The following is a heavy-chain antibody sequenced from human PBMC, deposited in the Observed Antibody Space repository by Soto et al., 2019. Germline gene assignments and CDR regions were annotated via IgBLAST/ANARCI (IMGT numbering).Heavy chain of an antibody. CDR2: IIPIFGTA. J-gene: IGHJ6*02. CDR3: ARRIAAAGSHYYSGMDV. V-gene: IGHV1-69*12. Sequence: QVQLVQSGAEVKKPGSSVKVSCKASGGTFSSYAISWVRQAPGQGLEWMGGIIPIFGTANYAQKFQGRVTITADESTSTAYLELSSPRSEDTAVYYCARRIAAAGSHYYSGMDVWGQGTTVTVSS. CDR1: GGTFSSYA. D-gene: IGHD6-13*01.